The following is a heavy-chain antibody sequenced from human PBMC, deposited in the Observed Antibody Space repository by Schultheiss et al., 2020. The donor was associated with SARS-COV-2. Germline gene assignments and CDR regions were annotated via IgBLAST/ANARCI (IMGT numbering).Heavy chain of an antibody. V-gene: IGHV1-8*03. D-gene: IGHD3-3*01. J-gene: IGHJ6*02. CDR3: ASSVTIFGVVTKSNYGMDV. CDR1: GFTFSNSA. Sequence: ASVKVSCKASGFTFSNSAVQWVRQATGQGLEWMGWMNPNSGNTGYAQKFQGRVTITADESTSTAYMELSSLRSEDTAVYYCASSVTIFGVVTKSNYGMDVWGQGTTVTVSS. CDR2: MNPNSGNT.